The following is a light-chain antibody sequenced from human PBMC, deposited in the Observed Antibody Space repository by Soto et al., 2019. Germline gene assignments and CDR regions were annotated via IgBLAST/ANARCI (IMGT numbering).Light chain of an antibody. V-gene: IGKV3-11*01. CDR1: QSVSSY. CDR3: QQRSNWLT. CDR2: DAS. Sequence: EIVLTQSPATLSLSPGERATLSCGASQSVSSYLAWYQQKPGQAPRLLIYDASNRATGIPARFSGSGSGTDVTLTISSLEPEDFAVYYCQQRSNWLTFGQGTRLEIK. J-gene: IGKJ5*01.